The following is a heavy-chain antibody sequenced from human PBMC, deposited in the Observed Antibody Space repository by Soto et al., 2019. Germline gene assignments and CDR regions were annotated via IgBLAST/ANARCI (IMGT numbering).Heavy chain of an antibody. Sequence: QVQLVESGGGVVQPGRSLRLSCAASGLTFSSYGMHWVRQAPGKGLEWVAVISYDGSNKHYADSVKGRFTISRDNSTNTLYLQMNSLRAEDTAVYYCAKDFGLYYYGSGEMDYWGQGTLVTVSS. CDR3: AKDFGLYYYGSGEMDY. CDR2: ISYDGSNK. D-gene: IGHD3-10*01. J-gene: IGHJ4*02. CDR1: GLTFSSYG. V-gene: IGHV3-30*18.